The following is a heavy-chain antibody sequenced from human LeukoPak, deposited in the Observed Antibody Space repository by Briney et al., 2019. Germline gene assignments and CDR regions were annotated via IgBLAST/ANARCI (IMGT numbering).Heavy chain of an antibody. D-gene: IGHD4-17*01. J-gene: IGHJ4*02. Sequence: PGGSLRLSRAAPGFTFSSYSMNWVRQAPGKGLEWVSSISSSSSYIYYADSVKGRFTISRDNAKNSLYLQMNSLRAEDTAVYYCARGITVTTFEDYWGQGTLVTVSS. CDR3: ARGITVTTFEDY. V-gene: IGHV3-21*01. CDR1: GFTFSSYS. CDR2: ISSSSSYI.